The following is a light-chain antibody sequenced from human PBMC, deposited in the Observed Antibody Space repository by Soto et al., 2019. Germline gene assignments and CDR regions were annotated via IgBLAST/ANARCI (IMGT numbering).Light chain of an antibody. CDR2: GAS. V-gene: IGKV3-15*01. J-gene: IGKJ3*01. CDR3: QQYNNWPRGGFT. Sequence: EIVMTQSPATLSVSPGERATLSCRASQSVSSNLAWYQQKPGQAPRLLIYGASTRATGIPARFSGSGSGTECTLTISSLQSEDFAVYYCQQYNNWPRGGFTFGPGTKVDIK. CDR1: QSVSSN.